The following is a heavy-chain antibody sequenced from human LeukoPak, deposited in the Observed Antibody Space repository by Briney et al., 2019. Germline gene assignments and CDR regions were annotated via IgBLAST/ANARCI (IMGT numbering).Heavy chain of an antibody. J-gene: IGHJ6*02. CDR1: GFTFSSYA. V-gene: IGHV3-30*04. Sequence: GRSLRLSCAASGFTFSSYAMHWVRQAPGKGLEWVAVISYDGSNKYYADSVKGRFTISRDNSKNTLYLQMNSLRAEDTAVYYCARGGTHYYYYYGMDVWGQGTTVTVSS. CDR3: ARGGTHYYYYYGMDV. CDR2: ISYDGSNK. D-gene: IGHD3-16*01.